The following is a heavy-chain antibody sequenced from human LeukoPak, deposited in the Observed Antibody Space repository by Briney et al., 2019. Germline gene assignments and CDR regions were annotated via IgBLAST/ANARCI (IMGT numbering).Heavy chain of an antibody. CDR3: AKRLTGYYYIDY. J-gene: IGHJ4*02. CDR1: GFTFSSFA. D-gene: IGHD3-9*01. CDR2: TSVSGAVT. Sequence: GGSLRLSCAVSGFTFSSFAMSWVRQAPGKGLEWVSATSVSGAVTYYADSVKGQFTISRDNSENTLYLQMNSLRAEDTAVYYCAKRLTGYYYIDYWGQGTLVTVSS. V-gene: IGHV3-23*01.